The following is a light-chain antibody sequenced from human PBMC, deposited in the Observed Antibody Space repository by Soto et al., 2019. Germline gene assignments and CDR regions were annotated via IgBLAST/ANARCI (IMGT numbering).Light chain of an antibody. Sequence: EIVITQSPATLSVSPGERATLSCRASQSVSSNLAWYQQKPGQAPRLLIYGASTRATGIPAGFSGSGSGTDFTLTISSLQPEDFATYYCQQLNSYPRTFGPGTKVDIK. CDR2: GAS. CDR3: QQLNSYPRT. V-gene: IGKV3-15*01. CDR1: QSVSSN. J-gene: IGKJ3*01.